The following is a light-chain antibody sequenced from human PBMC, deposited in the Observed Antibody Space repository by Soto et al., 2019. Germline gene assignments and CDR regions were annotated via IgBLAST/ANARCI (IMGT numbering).Light chain of an antibody. CDR1: QSIANN. CDR2: GAS. J-gene: IGKJ1*01. Sequence: EVVMTQSPATLSASPGERITLSCKASQSIANNLAWHQQKPGQAPRLLIYGASTRATGIPARFSGSGSGTEFTLTINSLQSEDFAVYYCQQYNNWPPTWTFGQGTKVDIK. CDR3: QQYNNWPPTWT. V-gene: IGKV3-15*01.